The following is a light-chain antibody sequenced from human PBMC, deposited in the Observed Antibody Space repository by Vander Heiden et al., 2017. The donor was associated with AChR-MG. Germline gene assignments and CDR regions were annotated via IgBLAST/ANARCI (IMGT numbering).Light chain of an antibody. J-gene: IGKJ2*01. Sequence: EIELTQSPATLSLSPGERATLSCRASQSVSSYLAWYQQKPGQAPRLLIYDASNRATGIPARFSGSGSGTDFTLTISSREPEDFAVYYCQQRSNGPRMYTFGQGTKLEIK. CDR2: DAS. V-gene: IGKV3-11*01. CDR1: QSVSSY. CDR3: QQRSNGPRMYT.